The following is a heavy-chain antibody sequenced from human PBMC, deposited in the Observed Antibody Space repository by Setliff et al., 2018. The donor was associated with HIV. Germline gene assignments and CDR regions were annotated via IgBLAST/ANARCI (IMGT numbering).Heavy chain of an antibody. V-gene: IGHV4-61*09. Sequence: TLSLTCTVSGGSISSGDNYWSWIRQPAGKGLEWIGHIYTSGSTNYNPSLKSRVTISLDTSRNQFSLKLSYVTAADTAVYYCARTMWEKYFDFWGQGALVTVSS. CDR2: IYTSGST. CDR1: GGSISSGDNY. D-gene: IGHD1-26*01. CDR3: ARTMWEKYFDF. J-gene: IGHJ4*02.